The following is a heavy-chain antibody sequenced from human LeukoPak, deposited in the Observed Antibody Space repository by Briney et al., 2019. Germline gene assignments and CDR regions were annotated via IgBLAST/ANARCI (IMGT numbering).Heavy chain of an antibody. J-gene: IGHJ4*02. CDR3: ASGQMFTSGGFDY. CDR1: GFSFSDYW. Sequence: PGGSLRLSCAASGFSFSDYWMDWARQAPGKGLEWVANIKPDGSEIYYVDAVKGRFTISRDHSKNTLYLQMNSLRAEDTALYYCASGQMFTSGGFDYWGQGTLVTVSS. CDR2: IKPDGSEI. V-gene: IGHV3-7*05. D-gene: IGHD6-19*01.